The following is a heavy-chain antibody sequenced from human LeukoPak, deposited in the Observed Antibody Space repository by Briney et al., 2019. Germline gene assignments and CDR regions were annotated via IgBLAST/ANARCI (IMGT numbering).Heavy chain of an antibody. CDR3: ARGPNGGFWSAHLQSSEAFDY. J-gene: IGHJ4*02. CDR2: ISPDGNTT. D-gene: IGHD3-3*01. V-gene: IGHV3-74*01. Sequence: GGSLRLSCAASEFTFSTYWMHWVRQVPGKGLVWVSRISPDGNTTTYADSVKGRFTISRDNAKNTLYLQMNSLRAEDTAVYYCARGPNGGFWSAHLQSSEAFDYWGQGTLVTVSS. CDR1: EFTFSTYW.